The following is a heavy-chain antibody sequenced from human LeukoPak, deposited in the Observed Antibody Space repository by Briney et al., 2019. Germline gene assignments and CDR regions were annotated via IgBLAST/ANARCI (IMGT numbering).Heavy chain of an antibody. CDR3: AKVRGKYSSHFFFDY. Sequence: PGRSLRLSCAGSGFTFDDYAMHWVRQAPGKGLEWLSIISYNGGFTDYADSVKGRFTISRDNAKNSLCLQLDSLRAEDTAIYYCAKVRGKYSSHFFFDYWGQGTLVTVSS. V-gene: IGHV3-9*01. J-gene: IGHJ4*02. CDR1: GFTFDDYA. D-gene: IGHD6-19*01. CDR2: ISYNGGFT.